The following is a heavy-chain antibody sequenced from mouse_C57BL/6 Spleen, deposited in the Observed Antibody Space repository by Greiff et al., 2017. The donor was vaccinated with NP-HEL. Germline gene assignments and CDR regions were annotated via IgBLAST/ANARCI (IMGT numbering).Heavy chain of an antibody. CDR3: ARGTTVVGRDYFDY. J-gene: IGHJ2*01. CDR2: IYPRSGNT. Sequence: QVQLQQSGAELARPGASVKLSCKASGYTFTSYGISWVKQRTGQGLEWIGEIYPRSGNTYYNEKFKGKATLTADKSSSTAYMELRSLTSEDSAVYFCARGTTVVGRDYFDYWGQGTTLTVSS. V-gene: IGHV1-81*01. CDR1: GYTFTSYG. D-gene: IGHD1-1*01.